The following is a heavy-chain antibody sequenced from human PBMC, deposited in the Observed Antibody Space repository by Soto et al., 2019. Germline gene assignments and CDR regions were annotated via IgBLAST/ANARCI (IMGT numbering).Heavy chain of an antibody. Sequence: ASVKVSCKGSGYTLTELSMHWVLQAPGKGLEWMGGFDPEDGETIYAQEFQGRVTMTEDTSTDTAYMELSSLRSEDTAVYYCATSGPVAMVRGGVNYYYGMDVWGQGTTVTVSS. D-gene: IGHD3-10*01. V-gene: IGHV1-24*01. CDR1: GYTLTELS. J-gene: IGHJ6*02. CDR2: FDPEDGET. CDR3: ATSGPVAMVRGGVNYYYGMDV.